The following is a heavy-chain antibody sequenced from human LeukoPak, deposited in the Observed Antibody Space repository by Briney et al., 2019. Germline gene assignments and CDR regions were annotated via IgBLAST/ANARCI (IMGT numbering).Heavy chain of an antibody. V-gene: IGHV3-48*04. D-gene: IGHD2-15*01. Sequence: GGSLRLSCATSGFTFSSYSLNWVRQAPGKGLEGVSFISSSSITIYYADSVKGLFTISRDNAEKSLYLQMNSLRAEDTAVYYCARDRGGSYSAIDYWGQGTLVTVSS. CDR3: ARDRGGSYSAIDY. CDR1: GFTFSSYS. CDR2: ISSSSITI. J-gene: IGHJ4*02.